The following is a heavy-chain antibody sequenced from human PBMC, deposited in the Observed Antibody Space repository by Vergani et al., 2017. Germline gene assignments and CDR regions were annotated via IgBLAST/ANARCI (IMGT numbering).Heavy chain of an antibody. CDR2: ISSSSSYI. D-gene: IGHD3-10*01. CDR3: ARDWGAGVRGVTYFDY. Sequence: EVQLVESGGGLVKPGGSLRLSCAASGFTFSSYSMNWVRQAPGKGLEWVSSISSSSSYIYYANSVKGRFTISRVNAKNSLYLQMNSLRAEDTAVYYCARDWGAGVRGVTYFDYWGQGTLVTVSS. CDR1: GFTFSSYS. V-gene: IGHV3-21*01. J-gene: IGHJ4*02.